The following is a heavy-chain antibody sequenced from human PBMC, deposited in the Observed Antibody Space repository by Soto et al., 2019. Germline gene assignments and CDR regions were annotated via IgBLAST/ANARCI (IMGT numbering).Heavy chain of an antibody. CDR1: GFSFSTYA. CDR2: ISGSGGST. V-gene: IGHV3-23*01. Sequence: EVQLLESGGGLVQAGGSLRLSCSASGFSFSTYAMSWVRQAPGKGLEWVSAISGSGGSTYYADSVKGRFTISRDNYKNTLYLQVNSMRAEDTAVYYCAKNWDTTFSSSSHCGQGTLVTVSS. D-gene: IGHD6-6*01. J-gene: IGHJ4*02. CDR3: AKNWDTTFSSSSH.